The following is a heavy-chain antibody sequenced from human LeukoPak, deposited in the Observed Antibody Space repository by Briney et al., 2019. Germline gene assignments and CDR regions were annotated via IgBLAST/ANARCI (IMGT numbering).Heavy chain of an antibody. CDR1: GFTFSSYS. V-gene: IGHV3-21*01. CDR2: ISSSSSYI. J-gene: IGHJ4*02. CDR3: ARGISEYSSSEGDDY. D-gene: IGHD6-6*01. Sequence: SGGPLKLSCEASGFTFSSYSMNWVRQAPGKGLEWVSSISSSSSYIYYADSVKGRLTISRDNAKNSLYLQMNSLRAEDTAVYYCARGISEYSSSEGDDYWGQGTLVTVSS.